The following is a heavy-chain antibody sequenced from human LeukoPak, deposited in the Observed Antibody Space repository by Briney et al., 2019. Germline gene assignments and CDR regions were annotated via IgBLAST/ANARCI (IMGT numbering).Heavy chain of an antibody. D-gene: IGHD3-22*01. CDR3: TTLYDSSGYSYADHAFDI. Sequence: GGSLRLSCAASGFTFSNAWMSWVRQAPGKGLEWVGRIKSKTDGGTTDYAAPVKGRFTISRDDSKNTLYLQMNSLKTEDTAVYYCTTLYDSSGYSYADHAFDIWGQGTMVTVSS. J-gene: IGHJ3*02. V-gene: IGHV3-15*01. CDR1: GFTFSNAW. CDR2: IKSKTDGGTT.